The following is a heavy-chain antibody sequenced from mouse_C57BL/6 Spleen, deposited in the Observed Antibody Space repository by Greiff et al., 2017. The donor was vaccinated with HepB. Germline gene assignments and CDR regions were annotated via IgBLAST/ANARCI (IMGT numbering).Heavy chain of an antibody. CDR3: ARRYDGYPFDY. Sequence: QVQLQQPGAELVRPGTSVKLSCKASGYTFTSYWMHWVKQRPGQGLEWIGVIDPSDSYTNYNQKFKGKATLTVDTSSSTAYMQLSSLTSEDSAVYYCARRYDGYPFDYWGQGTTLTVSS. CDR2: IDPSDSYT. J-gene: IGHJ2*01. V-gene: IGHV1-59*01. D-gene: IGHD2-3*01. CDR1: GYTFTSYW.